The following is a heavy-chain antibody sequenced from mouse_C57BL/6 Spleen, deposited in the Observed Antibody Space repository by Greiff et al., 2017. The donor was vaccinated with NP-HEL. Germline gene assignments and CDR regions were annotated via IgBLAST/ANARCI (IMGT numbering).Heavy chain of an antibody. V-gene: IGHV5-6*01. CDR1: GFTFSSYG. CDR3: ARELTGTLDY. D-gene: IGHD4-1*01. J-gene: IGHJ2*01. CDR2: ISSGGSYT. Sequence: EVKLMESGGDLVKPGGSLKLSCAASGFTFSSYGMSWVRQTPDKRLEWVATISSGGSYTYYPDSVKGRFTISRDNAKNTLYLQMSSLKSEDTAMYYCARELTGTLDYWGQGTTLTVSS.